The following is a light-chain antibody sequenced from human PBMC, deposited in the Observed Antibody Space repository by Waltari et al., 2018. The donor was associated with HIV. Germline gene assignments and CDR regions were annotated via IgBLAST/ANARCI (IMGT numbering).Light chain of an antibody. Sequence: QSVLTQPPSASGTPGQRVTISCSGRNSNIGSNTVNWYQQLPGTAPKLLIYGNTRRPSGVPDRFSGSKSGTSASLAISGLQSEDEAEYYCAAWDDSLNGEVVFGGGTKLTVL. CDR1: NSNIGSNT. CDR3: AAWDDSLNGEVV. J-gene: IGLJ2*01. CDR2: GNT. V-gene: IGLV1-44*01.